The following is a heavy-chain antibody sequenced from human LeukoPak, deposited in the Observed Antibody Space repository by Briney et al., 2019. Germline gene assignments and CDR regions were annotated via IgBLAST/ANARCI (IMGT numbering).Heavy chain of an antibody. V-gene: IGHV3-9*01. Sequence: SLRLSCATSGFTFDDFSMHLVRPASGKGLGWVSGISWNSGSIGYADSVKGRFTFSRDNSQNTLFLQMNSLSAEDTAVYFCARALRFYSSLSFGQGGGQGTLVTVSS. CDR1: GFTFDDFS. D-gene: IGHD2-2*01. J-gene: IGHJ4*02. CDR3: ARALRFYSSLSFGQG. CDR2: ISWNSGSI.